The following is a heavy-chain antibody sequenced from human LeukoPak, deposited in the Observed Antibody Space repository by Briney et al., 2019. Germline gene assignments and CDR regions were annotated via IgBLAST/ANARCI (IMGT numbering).Heavy chain of an antibody. CDR2: IYYSGST. CDR3: ARGLTMIEIDY. D-gene: IGHD3-22*01. CDR1: GGSISSYY. V-gene: IGHV4-59*01. Sequence: SETLSLTCTVSGGSISSYYWSWLRQPPGKGVEWIGYIYYSGSTNYNPSLKSRVTISVDTSKNQFSLKLSSVTAADTAVYYCARGLTMIEIDYWGRGTLVTVSS. J-gene: IGHJ4*02.